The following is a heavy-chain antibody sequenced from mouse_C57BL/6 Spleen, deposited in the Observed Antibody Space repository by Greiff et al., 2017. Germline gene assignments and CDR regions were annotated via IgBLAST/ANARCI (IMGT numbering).Heavy chain of an antibody. D-gene: IGHD4-1*02. J-gene: IGHJ2*01. CDR2: INPNNSGT. V-gene: IGHV1-18*01. CDR3: AREESTQLGHYVGY. CDR1: GYTFTDYN. Sequence: VQLQQSGPELVKPGASVKIPCKASGYTFTDYNMDWVKQSHGKSLEWIGDINPNNSGTIYNQKFKGKATLTVDKSSSTAYMELRSLASEDTAVYYGAREESTQLGHYVGYWGQGTTLTVSS.